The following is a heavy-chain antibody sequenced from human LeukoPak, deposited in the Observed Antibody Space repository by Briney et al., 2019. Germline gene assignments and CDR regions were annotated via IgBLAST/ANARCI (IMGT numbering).Heavy chain of an antibody. CDR1: GGSISDYY. J-gene: IGHJ4*02. CDR3: ARLIPPYYFDS. D-gene: IGHD3-16*01. Sequence: KPSETLSLTCTVSGGSISDYYWSWIRQPPGKGLEWIGYIYYSGSTNFNPSLKSRVTISVDTSKNQFSLKLTSVTAADTAIYYCARLIPPYYFDSWGQGTHVTVSS. V-gene: IGHV4-59*08. CDR2: IYYSGST.